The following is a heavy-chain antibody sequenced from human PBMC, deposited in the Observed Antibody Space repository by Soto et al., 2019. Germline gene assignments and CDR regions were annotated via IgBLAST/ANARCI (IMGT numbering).Heavy chain of an antibody. J-gene: IGHJ5*02. CDR3: ARHRIAAAKYRWSAYNWFDP. CDR1: GGSISSSSYY. Sequence: QLQLQESGPGLVKPSETLSLTCTVSGGSISSSSYYWGWIRQPPGKGLEWIGSSYYSGSTHYNPALKSRVTISVDTSKNQFSLKLSSVTAADTAVYYCARHRIAAAKYRWSAYNWFDPWGQGTLVTVSS. CDR2: SYYSGST. D-gene: IGHD6-13*01. V-gene: IGHV4-39*01.